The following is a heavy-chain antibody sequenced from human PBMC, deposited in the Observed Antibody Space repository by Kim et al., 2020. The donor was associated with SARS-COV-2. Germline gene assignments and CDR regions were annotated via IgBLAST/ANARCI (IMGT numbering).Heavy chain of an antibody. J-gene: IGHJ3*02. V-gene: IGHV5-10-1*01. D-gene: IGHD3-3*01. Sequence: YTNNSPSFQGHVTISADKSISTAYLQWSSLKASDTAMYYCARLFGRAFEIWGQGTMVTVSS. CDR2: YT. CDR3: ARLFGRAFEI.